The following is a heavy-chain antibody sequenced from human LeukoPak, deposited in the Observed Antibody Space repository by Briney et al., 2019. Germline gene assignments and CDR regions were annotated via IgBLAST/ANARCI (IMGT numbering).Heavy chain of an antibody. V-gene: IGHV4-30-4*08. CDR2: IYYSGST. J-gene: IGHJ3*02. Sequence: SETLPLTCTVSGGSISSGDYYWSWIRQPPGKGLEWIGYIYYSGSTYYNPSLKSRVTISVGTSKNQFSLKLSSVTAADTAVYYCAREDIVVVPAARHAFDIWGQGTMVTVSS. CDR3: AREDIVVVPAARHAFDI. D-gene: IGHD2-2*01. CDR1: GGSISSGDYY.